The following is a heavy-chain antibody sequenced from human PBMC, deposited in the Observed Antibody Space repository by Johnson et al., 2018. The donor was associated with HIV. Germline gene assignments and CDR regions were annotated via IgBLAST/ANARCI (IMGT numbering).Heavy chain of an antibody. J-gene: IGHJ3*02. CDR2: ISYDGSNK. CDR1: GFTFSRYA. Sequence: VQLVESGGGVVQPGRSLRLSCAASGFTFSRYAMHWVRQAPGKGLEWVAVISYDGSNKYYADSVKGRFTISRDNSKNTLYLQMNSLRAEDTAVYYCARESIEGLSDAFDIWGQGTMVTVSS. V-gene: IGHV3-30*04. CDR3: ARESIEGLSDAFDI. D-gene: IGHD3-16*02.